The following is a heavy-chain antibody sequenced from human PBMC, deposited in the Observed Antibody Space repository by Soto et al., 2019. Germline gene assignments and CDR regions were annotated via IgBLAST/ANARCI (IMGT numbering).Heavy chain of an antibody. CDR3: ARDEHIVVVTAIPFYGMDV. Sequence: ASVKVSCKASGGTFSSYAISWARQAPGQGLEWMGGIIPIFGTANYAQKFQGRVTITADESTSTAYMELSSLRSEDTAVYYCARDEHIVVVTAIPFYGMDVWGQGTTVTVSS. J-gene: IGHJ6*02. V-gene: IGHV1-69*13. CDR2: IIPIFGTA. CDR1: GGTFSSYA. D-gene: IGHD2-21*02.